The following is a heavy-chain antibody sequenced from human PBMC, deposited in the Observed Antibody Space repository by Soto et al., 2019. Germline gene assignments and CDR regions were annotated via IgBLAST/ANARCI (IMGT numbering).Heavy chain of an antibody. D-gene: IGHD4-17*01. V-gene: IGHV3-23*01. CDR2: ISGSGGST. CDR1: GFTCSTYA. J-gene: IGHJ5*02. Sequence: PGXSLRLSCSASGFTCSTYAMIWVLQAPGKGLEWVSHISGSGGSTYYADSVKGRFTISRDNAKNSLYLQMNSMRAEDTAVYYCAREADYVNWFDPWGQGTLVTVSS. CDR3: AREADYVNWFDP.